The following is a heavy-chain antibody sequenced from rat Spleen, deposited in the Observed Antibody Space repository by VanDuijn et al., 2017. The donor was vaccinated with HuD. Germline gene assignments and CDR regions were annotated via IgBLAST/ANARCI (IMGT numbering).Heavy chain of an antibody. Sequence: EVQLVESGGGLVQPGRSLKLSCAASGFTFSNYGMAWVRQTPTKGLEWVASISSSGGSTYYRDSVKGRFTVSRDNAKSTLSLQMDSLRSEDTATYYCARRHYGYTDYFDYWGQGVMVPVSS. D-gene: IGHD1-11*01. V-gene: IGHV5S13*01. CDR3: ARRHYGYTDYFDY. CDR1: GFTFSNYG. CDR2: ISSSGGST. J-gene: IGHJ2*01.